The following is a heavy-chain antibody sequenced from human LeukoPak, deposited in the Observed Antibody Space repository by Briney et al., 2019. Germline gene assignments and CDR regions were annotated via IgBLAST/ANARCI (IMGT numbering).Heavy chain of an antibody. Sequence: GGTLRPSCAAPGFTFSDYGRSWVRQAPRKGLEWVSDINGRGTLYADPVTDGLTLSRDNSKNTPYLQMNSLRAEGTAVYYCAKGVWFGDKSASDYWGQGTLVTVSS. J-gene: IGHJ4*02. CDR1: GFTFSDYG. CDR2: INGRGT. D-gene: IGHD3-10*01. V-gene: IGHV3-23*01. CDR3: AKGVWFGDKSASDY.